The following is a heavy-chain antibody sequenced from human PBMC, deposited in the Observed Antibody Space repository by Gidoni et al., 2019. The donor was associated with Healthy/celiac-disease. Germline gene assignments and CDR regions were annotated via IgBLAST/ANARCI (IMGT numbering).Heavy chain of an antibody. Sequence: EVQLVESGGGLVKPGGSLRLSCAAPGFTFSSYSMNWVSQAPGKGLGWVSSISSSSSYIYYADSVKGRFTISRDNAKNSLYLQMNSLRAEDTAVYYCARDPISAADNNWFDPWGQGTLVTVSS. CDR3: ARDPISAADNNWFDP. D-gene: IGHD6-13*01. CDR2: ISSSSSYI. J-gene: IGHJ5*02. V-gene: IGHV3-21*01. CDR1: GFTFSSYS.